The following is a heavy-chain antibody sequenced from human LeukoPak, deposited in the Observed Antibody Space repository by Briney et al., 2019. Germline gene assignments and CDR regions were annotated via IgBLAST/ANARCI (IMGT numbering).Heavy chain of an antibody. J-gene: IGHJ4*02. Sequence: PGGSLRPSCAASGFTFSTYAMNWVRQAPGKGLEWVSGISGSNGYTHYADSVKGRFTISRDNSKNTLYMQMNSLRAEDTAVYYCAKAVDYGDYYFDDWGQGTLVTVSS. V-gene: IGHV3-23*01. CDR3: AKAVDYGDYYFDD. CDR2: ISGSNGYT. CDR1: GFTFSTYA. D-gene: IGHD4-17*01.